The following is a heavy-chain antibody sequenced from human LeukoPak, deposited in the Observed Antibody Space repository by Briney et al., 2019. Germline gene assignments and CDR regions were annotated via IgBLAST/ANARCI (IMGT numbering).Heavy chain of an antibody. V-gene: IGHV4-59*01. J-gene: IGHJ6*03. CDR2: IYYSGST. CDR3: ARGRRVPAAIYYYYYYMDV. Sequence: SETLSLTCSVSGGSISSYYWSWIRQPPGKGLEWIGYIYYSGSTNYNPSLRSRVTISVDTSKNQFSLRLSSVTAADTAVYYCARGRRVPAAIYYYYYYMDVWGKGTTVTISS. D-gene: IGHD2-2*01. CDR1: GGSISSYY.